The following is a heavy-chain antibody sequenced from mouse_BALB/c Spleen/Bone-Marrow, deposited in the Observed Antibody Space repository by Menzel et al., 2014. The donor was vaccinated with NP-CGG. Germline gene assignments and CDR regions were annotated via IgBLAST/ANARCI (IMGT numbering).Heavy chain of an antibody. CDR3: ARQGVYYGKTSYAMDY. D-gene: IGHD2-1*01. J-gene: IGHJ4*01. CDR2: ISNGGGST. V-gene: IGHV5-12-2*01. Sequence: VQLKQSGGGLVQPGGSLKISCAASGFTFSSYIMSWVRQTPEKRLEWVAYISNGGGSTGYPDTVKGRFTICRDNAKNALYLQMISLKSEDTAMYYCARQGVYYGKTSYAMDYWGQGTSVTVSS. CDR1: GFTFSSYI.